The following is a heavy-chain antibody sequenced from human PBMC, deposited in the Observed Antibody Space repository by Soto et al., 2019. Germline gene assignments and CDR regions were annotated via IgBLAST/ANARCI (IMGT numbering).Heavy chain of an antibody. J-gene: IGHJ3*02. V-gene: IGHV3-21*01. Sequence: DVQLVESGGGLVKPGGSLRLSCAASGVNFITFSMNWVRQAPGKGLEWVSSISASSSSIYYAESVKGRFTVSRDNAKNSLYLQMNSLTAEDAALYYCVRDAYNRDAFDIWRQGTTVTVSS. CDR2: ISASSSSI. D-gene: IGHD3-16*01. CDR1: GVNFITFS. CDR3: VRDAYNRDAFDI.